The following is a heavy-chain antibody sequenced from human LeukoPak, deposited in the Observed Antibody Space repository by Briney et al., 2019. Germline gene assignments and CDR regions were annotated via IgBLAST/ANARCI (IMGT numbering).Heavy chain of an antibody. CDR2: INHSGST. CDR1: GGSFSGYY. J-gene: IGHJ4*02. V-gene: IGHV4-34*01. CDR3: ASSGSYYSHY. D-gene: IGHD1-26*01. Sequence: PSETLSLTCAVYGGSFSGYYWSWICQPPGKGLEWIGEINHSGSTNYNPSLKSRVTISVDTSKNQFSLKLGSVTAADTAVYYCASSGSYYSHYWGQGTLVTVSS.